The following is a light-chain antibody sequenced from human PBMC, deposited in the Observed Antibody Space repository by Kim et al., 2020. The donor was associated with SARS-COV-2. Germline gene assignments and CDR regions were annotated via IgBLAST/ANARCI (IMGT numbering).Light chain of an antibody. CDR3: QQYNNWRRT. V-gene: IGKV3D-15*01. J-gene: IGKJ1*01. CDR1: QTINSN. Sequence: ASPGERATLSCRASQTINSNLAWYQQRPGQAPRLLIYSASTRAPGIPARFRGSGSGTEFTLTISSLQSEDFAVYYCQQYNNWRRTFGQGTKVDIK. CDR2: SAS.